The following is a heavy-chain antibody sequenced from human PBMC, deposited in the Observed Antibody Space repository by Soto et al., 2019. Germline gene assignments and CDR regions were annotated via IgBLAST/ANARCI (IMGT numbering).Heavy chain of an antibody. CDR1: GFTFSSYA. CDR2: ISYDGSNK. V-gene: IGHV3-30-3*01. Sequence: GGSLRLSCAASGFTFSSYAMHWVRQAPGKGLEWVAVISYDGSNKYYADSVKGRFTISRDNSKNTLYLQMNSLRASDTAMYYCARQIYDSDTGPNFQYYFDSWGQGTPVTVSS. D-gene: IGHD3-22*01. CDR3: ARQIYDSDTGPNFQYYFDS. J-gene: IGHJ4*02.